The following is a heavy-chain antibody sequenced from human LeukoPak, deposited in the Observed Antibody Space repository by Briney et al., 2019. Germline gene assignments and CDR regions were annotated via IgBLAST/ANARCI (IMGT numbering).Heavy chain of an antibody. CDR2: ISSTGTYI. D-gene: IGHD4-23*01. V-gene: IGHV3-21*01. CDR3: ARDDGGALDAFDI. J-gene: IGHJ3*02. Sequence: GGSLRLSCATSGFTFSSSTFGSYTMNWVRQAPGKGLEWVSSISSTGTYIYYTDSVKGRFTISRDIAKNSLYLQMNSLRADDTAVYYCARDDGGALDAFDIWGQGTMLTVSS. CDR1: GFTFSSSTFGSYT.